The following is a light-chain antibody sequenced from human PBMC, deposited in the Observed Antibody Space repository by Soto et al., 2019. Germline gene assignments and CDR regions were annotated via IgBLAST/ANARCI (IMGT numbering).Light chain of an antibody. Sequence: DVQMTQSPCSLAASVGDRVTITCQASQDIGDYVNWYQQKPGKAPNLLIFDASILERGVPSRFSGSGSGTDFTFTINSLQPEDIATYYCQQYDDLPYTFGQGTQLEIK. J-gene: IGKJ2*01. CDR3: QQYDDLPYT. CDR2: DAS. V-gene: IGKV1-33*01. CDR1: QDIGDY.